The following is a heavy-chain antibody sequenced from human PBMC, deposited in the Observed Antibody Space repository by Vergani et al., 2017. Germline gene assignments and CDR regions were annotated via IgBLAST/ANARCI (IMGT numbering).Heavy chain of an antibody. CDR3: ARGQKRNCSSTSCYVRGDAYYYYMDV. J-gene: IGHJ6*03. CDR2: IKHSGST. Sequence: QVQLQQWGAGLLKPSETLSLTCAVYGGSFSGYYWSWIRQPPGKGLEWIGVIKHSGSTNYNPSLMRRVTLSADTSTNQFSLKLSPVTAADTAVYYCARGQKRNCSSTSCYVRGDAYYYYMDVWGKGTTVTVSS. V-gene: IGHV4-34*01. D-gene: IGHD2-2*01. CDR1: GGSFSGYY.